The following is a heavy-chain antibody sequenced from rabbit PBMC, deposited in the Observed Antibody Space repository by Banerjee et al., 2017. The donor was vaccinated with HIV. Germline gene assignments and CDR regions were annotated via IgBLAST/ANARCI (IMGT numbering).Heavy chain of an antibody. CDR2: IYTGDGNT. Sequence: QSLEESGGDLVKPGASLTLTCTASGIDFSSSYDMCWVRQAPGKGLEWIACIYTGDGNTYYASWAKGRFTISKTSSTTVTLQMTSLTAADTATYFCARDQWSSIGSSSHNLWGQGTLVTVS. D-gene: IGHD8-1*01. V-gene: IGHV1S40*01. CDR1: GIDFSSSYD. J-gene: IGHJ3*01. CDR3: ARDQWSSIGSSSHNL.